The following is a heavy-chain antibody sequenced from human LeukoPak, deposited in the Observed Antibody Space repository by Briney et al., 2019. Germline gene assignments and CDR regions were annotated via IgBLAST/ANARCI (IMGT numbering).Heavy chain of an antibody. CDR2: ISGSGGST. D-gene: IGHD1/OR15-1a*01. CDR3: AKGYSSGTYYFDF. V-gene: IGHV3-23*01. Sequence: PGGSLRLSCAASGFTFSNYWMHWVRQAPGKGLEWVSAISGSGGSTYYADSVKDRFSISRDNSRNTLYLQMNSLRAEDTAVYYCAKGYSSGTYYFDFWGQGTLVTVSS. J-gene: IGHJ4*02. CDR1: GFTFSNYW.